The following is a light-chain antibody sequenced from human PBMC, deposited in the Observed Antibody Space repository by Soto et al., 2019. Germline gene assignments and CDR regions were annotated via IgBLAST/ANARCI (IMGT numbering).Light chain of an antibody. CDR1: NSNIGSNS. Sequence: QSVLTQPPSASGTPGQRVTISCSGSNSNIGSNSVNWFQQLPGTAPKLLIYGHNQRPSGVPDRFSGSESGTSASLAISELQSEDEADYYCAAWDDSLNVYVFGTGTQLTVL. CDR2: GHN. CDR3: AAWDDSLNVYV. J-gene: IGLJ1*01. V-gene: IGLV1-44*01.